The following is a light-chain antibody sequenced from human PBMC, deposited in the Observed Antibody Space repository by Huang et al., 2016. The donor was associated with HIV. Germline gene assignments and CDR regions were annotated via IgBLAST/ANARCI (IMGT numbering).Light chain of an antibody. Sequence: DIVMTQSPDSLAVSLGERATIRCKSSQGISNNLAWYQHKPGQAPRLLIHGASTRAAGIPARFSGRGSEIAFSLTINSLQSEDSAVYYCLQYINWPRTFGQGTKLEIK. J-gene: IGKJ2*01. CDR3: LQYINWPRT. CDR2: GAS. CDR1: QGISNN. V-gene: IGKV3-15*01.